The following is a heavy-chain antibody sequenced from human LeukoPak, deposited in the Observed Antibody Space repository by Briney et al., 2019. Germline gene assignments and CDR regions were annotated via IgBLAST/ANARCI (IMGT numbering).Heavy chain of an antibody. V-gene: IGHV4-61*02. J-gene: IGHJ2*01. CDR3: ARDISGGDSVIHSSYWYFDL. D-gene: IGHD2-21*02. CDR1: DGSISSGSYY. Sequence: SQTLSLTCTVSDGSISSGSYYWSWIRQPAGKGLEWIGRIYTSGSTNYNPSLKSRVTISVDTSKNQFSLKLSSVTAADTAVYYCARDISGGDSVIHSSYWYFDLWGRGTLVTVSS. CDR2: IYTSGST.